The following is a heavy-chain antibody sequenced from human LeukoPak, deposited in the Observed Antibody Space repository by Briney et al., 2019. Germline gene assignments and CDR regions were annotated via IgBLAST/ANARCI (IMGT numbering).Heavy chain of an antibody. CDR3: ATNWNYRNYYYYYMDV. J-gene: IGHJ6*03. D-gene: IGHD1-7*01. Sequence: GASVKVSCKVSGYTLTELSMHWVRQAPGKGLEWMGGFDPEDGETIYAQKFQGRVTMTEDTSTDTAYMELSSLRSEDTAVYYCATNWNYRNYYYYYMDVWGKGTTVTVSS. V-gene: IGHV1-24*01. CDR1: GYTLTELS. CDR2: FDPEDGET.